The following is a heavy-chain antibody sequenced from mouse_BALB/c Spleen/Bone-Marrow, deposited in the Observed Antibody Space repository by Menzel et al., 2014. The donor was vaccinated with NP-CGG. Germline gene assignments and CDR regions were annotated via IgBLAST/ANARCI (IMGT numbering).Heavy chain of an antibody. D-gene: IGHD2-10*02. CDR1: GYPFSSYW. Sequence: QVQLKESGAELVRPGSSVKISCKASGYPFSSYWMNWVKQRPGQGLEWIGQIYPGDGETNYNGKFKGNATLTADKSSSTAYMQLISLTSEDSAVYFCAKKYGDYWGQGTTFTVSS. V-gene: IGHV1-80*01. CDR2: IYPGDGET. CDR3: AKKYGDY. J-gene: IGHJ2*01.